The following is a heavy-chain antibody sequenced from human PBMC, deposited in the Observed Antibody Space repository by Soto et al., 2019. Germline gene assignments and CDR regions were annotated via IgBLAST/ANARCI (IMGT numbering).Heavy chain of an antibody. CDR3: ARDQYQLLPYYYYYMDV. D-gene: IGHD2-2*01. CDR1: GYTFTSYA. CDR2: INAGNGNT. J-gene: IGHJ6*03. Sequence: ASVKVSCKASGYTFTSYAMHWVRQAPGQRLEWMGWINAGNGNTKYSQKFQGRVTITRGTSASTAYMELSSLRSEDTAVYYRARDQYQLLPYYYYYMDVWGKGTTVTVSS. V-gene: IGHV1-3*01.